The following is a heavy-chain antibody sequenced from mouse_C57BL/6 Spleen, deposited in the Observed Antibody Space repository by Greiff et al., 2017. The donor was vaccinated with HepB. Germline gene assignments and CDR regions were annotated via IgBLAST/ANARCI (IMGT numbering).Heavy chain of an antibody. V-gene: IGHV3-1*01. D-gene: IGHD2-5*01. Sequence: EVKLEESGPGMVKPSQSLSLTCTVTGYSITSGYDWHWIRHFPGNKLEWMGYISYSGSTNYNPSLKSRISITHDTSKNHFFLKLNSVTTEDTATYYCARESNYYAMDYWGQGTSVTVSS. J-gene: IGHJ4*01. CDR1: GYSITSGYD. CDR2: ISYSGST. CDR3: ARESNYYAMDY.